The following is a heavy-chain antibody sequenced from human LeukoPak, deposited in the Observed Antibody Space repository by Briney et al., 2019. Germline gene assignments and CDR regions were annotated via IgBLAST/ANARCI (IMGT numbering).Heavy chain of an antibody. CDR1: GFNFEEFG. CDR2: ISGSGGST. V-gene: IGHV3-23*01. D-gene: IGHD2-15*01. Sequence: GGSLRLSCAASGFNFEEFGMSWVRQAPGKGLEWVSAISGSGGSTYYADSVKGRFTISRDNSKNTLYLQMNSLRAEDTAVYYCAKGYCSGGSCPIDYWGQGTLVTVSS. CDR3: AKGYCSGGSCPIDY. J-gene: IGHJ4*02.